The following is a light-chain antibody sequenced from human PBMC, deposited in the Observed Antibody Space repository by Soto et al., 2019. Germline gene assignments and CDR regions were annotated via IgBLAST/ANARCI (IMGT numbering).Light chain of an antibody. CDR2: DAS. V-gene: IGKV3-11*01. CDR3: QQRSTWPRT. CDR1: QSLTSS. Sequence: EIVLTQSPATLSLSPGARAPLSCRASQSLTSSLVWYPQKPGQAPRLLIYDASNRATGIPARFSGSGSGTEFTLTINSLEPEDFAVYYCQQRSTWPRTFGGGTKVDIK. J-gene: IGKJ4*01.